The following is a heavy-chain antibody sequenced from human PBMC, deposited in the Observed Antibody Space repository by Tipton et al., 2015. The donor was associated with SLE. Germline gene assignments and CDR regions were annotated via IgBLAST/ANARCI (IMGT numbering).Heavy chain of an antibody. Sequence: QLVQSGVEAKKPGDSLKISCSGSGYRFANSWLGWVRHVPGKGLEWMGVIYPGDSDTIYNPSFQGQVTLSVDKSTNTAFLQWASLKASDSGYYYCARQDGSSEFDYWGQGTLVTVSS. V-gene: IGHV5-51*01. J-gene: IGHJ4*02. D-gene: IGHD6-13*01. CDR1: GYRFANSW. CDR3: ARQDGSSEFDY. CDR2: IYPGDSDT.